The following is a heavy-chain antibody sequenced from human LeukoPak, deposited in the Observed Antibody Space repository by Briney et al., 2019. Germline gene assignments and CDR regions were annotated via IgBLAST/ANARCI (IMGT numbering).Heavy chain of an antibody. D-gene: IGHD6-13*01. CDR3: ARRGAAAGYFDY. CDR1: GGSISSGGYY. Sequence: ASETLSLTCTVSGGSISSGGYYWSWIRQHPGKGLEWIGYIYYSGSTYYNPSLKSRVTIPVDTSKNQFSLKLSSVTAADTAGYYCARRGAAAGYFDYCGQRTLVTVSS. CDR2: IYYSGST. V-gene: IGHV4-31*03. J-gene: IGHJ4*02.